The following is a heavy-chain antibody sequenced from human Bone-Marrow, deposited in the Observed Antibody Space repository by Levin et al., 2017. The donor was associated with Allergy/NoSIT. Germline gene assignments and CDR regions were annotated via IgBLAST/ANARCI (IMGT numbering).Heavy chain of an antibody. CDR1: GDSISSGDYH. J-gene: IGHJ5*02. Sequence: PSETLSLTCTVSGDSISSGDYHWSWVRQPPGKGLQWIGYIYFRGDTYYNPSLNGRLTMSVDTSKNQFSLNLNSITSPDTATSYCARVRRVVTGTTPWFDPWGQGILVTVSS. D-gene: IGHD1-7*01. CDR2: IYFRGDT. CDR3: ARVRRVVTGTTPWFDP. V-gene: IGHV4-30-4*01.